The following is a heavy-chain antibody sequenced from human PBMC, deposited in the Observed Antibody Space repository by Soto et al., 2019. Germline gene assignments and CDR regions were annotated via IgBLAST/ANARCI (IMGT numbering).Heavy chain of an antibody. J-gene: IGHJ4*02. V-gene: IGHV1-2*02. CDR3: ARDAHF. Sequence: QVQLVQSGAEVKKPGSSVKVSCKASGGTFRSYSISWVRQAPGQGLEWMGWINPNRGDTSYAQKFQGRVAMTRNMSTSTVYLELSSLKSDDTAVFYCARDAHFWGQGSLVTVSS. D-gene: IGHD3-3*02. CDR1: GGTFRSYS. CDR2: INPNRGDT.